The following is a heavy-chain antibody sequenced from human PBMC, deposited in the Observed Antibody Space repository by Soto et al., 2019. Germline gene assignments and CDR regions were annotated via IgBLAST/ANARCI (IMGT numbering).Heavy chain of an antibody. CDR2: INPSGGAT. CDR1: GYTFSDCR. CDR3: AGDGPHRWIDY. V-gene: IGHV1-46*01. Sequence: ASVKVSCKASGYTFSDCRMHWVRQAPGQGLEWMGIINPSGGATTYAQKFQGRVTMTRDTSTSTVYMDLSSLTSEDTAVYYCAGDGPHRWIDYWGQGTLVTVSS. J-gene: IGHJ4*02.